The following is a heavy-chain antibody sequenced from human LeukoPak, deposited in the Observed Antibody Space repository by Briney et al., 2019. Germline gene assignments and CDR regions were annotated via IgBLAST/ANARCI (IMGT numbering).Heavy chain of an antibody. V-gene: IGHV3-69-1*01. J-gene: IGHJ4*02. CDR3: ARDHDYAFDN. CDR2: IRDSGIT. CDR1: GFTFNTYP. D-gene: IGHD4-17*01. Sequence: GGSLRLSCAASGFTFNTYPMNWVRQAPGKGLEWISHIRDSGITDYADSVKGRFTISRDNAKNSLYLQLNGLRAEDTAVYYCARDHDYAFDNWGQGTLVTVSS.